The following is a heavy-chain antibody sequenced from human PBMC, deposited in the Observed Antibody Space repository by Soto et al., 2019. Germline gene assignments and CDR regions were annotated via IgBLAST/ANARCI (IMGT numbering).Heavy chain of an antibody. Sequence: GGSLRLSCAASGFTFSSYGMHWVRQAPGKGLEWVAVISYDGSNKYYADSVKGRFTISRDNSKNTLYLQMNSLGAEDTAVYYCAKGGSYEEYAFDIWGQGTMVTVSS. CDR2: ISYDGSNK. CDR3: AKGGSYEEYAFDI. V-gene: IGHV3-30*18. CDR1: GFTFSSYG. J-gene: IGHJ3*02. D-gene: IGHD1-26*01.